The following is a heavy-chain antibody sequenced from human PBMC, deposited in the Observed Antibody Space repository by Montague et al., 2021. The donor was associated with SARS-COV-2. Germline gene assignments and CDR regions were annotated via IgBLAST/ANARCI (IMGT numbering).Heavy chain of an antibody. D-gene: IGHD3-9*01. V-gene: IGHV3-33*01. Sequence: SLRLSCAASGFSFRNYGMNWVRQAPVKGLEWVVVIWFDGRKKYYXDPVEGRFTVSRDNSKNTLYLEMNSLRAEDTGVYYCARDRLDILSPGRGMDVWGQGTTVTVSS. CDR3: ARDRLDILSPGRGMDV. CDR2: IWFDGRKK. J-gene: IGHJ6*02. CDR1: GFSFRNYG.